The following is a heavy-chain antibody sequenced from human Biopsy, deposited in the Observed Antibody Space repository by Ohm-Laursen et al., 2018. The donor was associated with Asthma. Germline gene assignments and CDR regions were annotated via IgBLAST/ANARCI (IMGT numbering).Heavy chain of an antibody. CDR2: IFFDGSNK. CDR1: GFTFHNYV. D-gene: IGHD3-10*01. J-gene: IGHJ6*02. CDR3: AKDVVWFRELGGMDV. V-gene: IGHV3-30*04. Sequence: RSLRLSCTASGFTFHNYVMHWVRQAPGKGLEWVAGIFFDGSNKYYADSVKGRFTISRDNSKNTLYLQMNSLRAEDTAVYYCAKDVVWFRELGGMDVWGHGTTVTVS.